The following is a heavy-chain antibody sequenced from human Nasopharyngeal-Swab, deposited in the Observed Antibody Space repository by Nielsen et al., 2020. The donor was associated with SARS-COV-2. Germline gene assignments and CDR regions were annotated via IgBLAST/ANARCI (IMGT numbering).Heavy chain of an antibody. CDR2: IYSGGSST. J-gene: IGHJ4*02. CDR1: GFTFSSYA. Sequence: GGSLRLSCAASGFTFSSYAMSWVRQAPGKGLEWVSVIYSGGSSTYYADSVKGRFTISRDNSKNTLYLQMNSLRAEDTAVYYCAKGLSGYCSVGSCYPDYWGQGTLVTVSS. CDR3: AKGLSGYCSVGSCYPDY. D-gene: IGHD2-15*01. V-gene: IGHV3-23*03.